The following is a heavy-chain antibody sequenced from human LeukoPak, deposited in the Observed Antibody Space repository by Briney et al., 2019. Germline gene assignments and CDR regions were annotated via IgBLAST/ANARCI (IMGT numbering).Heavy chain of an antibody. CDR2: ISSSSSYI. CDR1: GFTFSSYS. D-gene: IGHD3-22*01. J-gene: IGHJ4*02. CDR3: AKEEDYYDSSGYFDY. V-gene: IGHV3-21*04. Sequence: PGGSLRLSCAASGFTFSSYSMNWVRQAPGKGLEWVSSISSSSSYIYYADSVKGRFTISRDNAKNSLYLQMNSLRAEDTAVYYCAKEEDYYDSSGYFDYWGQGTLVTVSS.